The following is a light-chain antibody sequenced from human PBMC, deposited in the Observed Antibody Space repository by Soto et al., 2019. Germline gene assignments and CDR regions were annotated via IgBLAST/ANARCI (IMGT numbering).Light chain of an antibody. CDR2: DAS. CDR1: QSVSSH. V-gene: IGKV3-11*01. Sequence: EILLTQSPATQCLSPGERPTLSCRASQSVSSHLAWFQQRPGQPPRLLIYDASNRATGIPARFSGRGSGTDFTLTISSLEPEDFAVYYCQQRSSAITVGQGTRLEI. J-gene: IGKJ5*01. CDR3: QQRSSAIT.